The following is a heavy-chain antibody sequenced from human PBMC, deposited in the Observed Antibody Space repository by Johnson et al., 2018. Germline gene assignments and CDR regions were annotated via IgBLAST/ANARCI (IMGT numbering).Heavy chain of an antibody. CDR3: TRDRGYYYDSSGRDAFDI. CDR2: IRSKAYGGTT. Sequence: VQLGEAGGGLVQPGRSLRLSCTASGFTFGDYAMSWFRKAPGKGLAWVGFIRSKAYGGTTEYAASVNGRFTISRDVSKSIAYLQMNSLKTEDTAVYYCTRDRGYYYDSSGRDAFDIWDQGTMVTVSS. CDR1: GFTFGDYA. J-gene: IGHJ3*02. V-gene: IGHV3-49*03. D-gene: IGHD3-22*01.